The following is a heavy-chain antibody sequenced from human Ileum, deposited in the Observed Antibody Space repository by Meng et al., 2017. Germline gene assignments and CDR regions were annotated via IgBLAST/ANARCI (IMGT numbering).Heavy chain of an antibody. V-gene: IGHV3-74*01. J-gene: IGHJ1*01. D-gene: IGHD1-1*01. CDR1: GLTFSSYW. Sequence: EVQLVESGGGLVQPGGSLRLSCVVSGLTFSSYWMHWVRQGPGKGLVWVSRINPDGSDPTYADSVKGRFTISRDNAKNTAYLQMNSLRAEDTALYYCTNDRLNHWGQGALVTVSS. CDR2: INPDGSDP. CDR3: TNDRLNH.